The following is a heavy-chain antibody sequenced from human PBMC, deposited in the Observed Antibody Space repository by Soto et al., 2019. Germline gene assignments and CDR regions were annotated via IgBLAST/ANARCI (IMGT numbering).Heavy chain of an antibody. CDR1: GFTFSSYA. CDR3: AKDHLVYCSSTSCYMGPYYGMDV. CDR2: ISGSGGST. V-gene: IGHV3-23*01. Sequence: PGGSLRLSCAASGFTFSSYAMSWVRQAPGKGLEWVSAISGSGGSTYYADSVKGRFTISRDNSKNTLYLQMNSLRAEDTAVYYCAKDHLVYCSSTSCYMGPYYGMDVWGQGTMVTVSS. J-gene: IGHJ6*02. D-gene: IGHD2-2*02.